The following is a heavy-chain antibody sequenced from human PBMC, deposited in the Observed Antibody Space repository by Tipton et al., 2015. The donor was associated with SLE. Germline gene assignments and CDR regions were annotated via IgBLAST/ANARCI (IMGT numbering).Heavy chain of an antibody. CDR1: GFTFSSYA. CDR3: ARLAGRRFPFDS. V-gene: IGHV3-23*01. D-gene: IGHD6-6*01. J-gene: IGHJ4*02. Sequence: LRLSCAASGFTFSSYAMSWVRQAPGKGLEWVSAISGSGGSTYYADSVKGRFTISRDNSKNQFSLKLSSVTAADTAVYFCARLAGRRFPFDSWGQGTLVTVSS. CDR2: ISGSGGST.